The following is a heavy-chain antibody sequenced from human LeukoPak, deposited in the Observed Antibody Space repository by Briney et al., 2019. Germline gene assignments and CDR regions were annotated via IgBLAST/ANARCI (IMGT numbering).Heavy chain of an antibody. V-gene: IGHV3-23*01. Sequence: GGSRGLSCATSGFSFSTHAMTWFRQPPGKGLEWLSAISISGDDTYYADSVKGRFTISRDNSKNTLYLQMNSLSADDTAMYYCANEIRPNDYWGQGTLVTVSS. CDR1: GFSFSTHA. D-gene: IGHD4-17*01. J-gene: IGHJ4*02. CDR2: ISISGDDT. CDR3: ANEIRPNDY.